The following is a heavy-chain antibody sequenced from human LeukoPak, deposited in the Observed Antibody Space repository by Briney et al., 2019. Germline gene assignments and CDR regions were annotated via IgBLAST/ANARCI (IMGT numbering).Heavy chain of an antibody. V-gene: IGHV5-51*01. J-gene: IGHJ4*02. CDR3: ARGMRYYYGSGSYSFILPYYFDY. CDR2: IYPGDSDT. Sequence: GASVKISCKASGGTFTNYAISWVRKMPGKGLEWMGIIYPGDSDTRYSPSFQGQVTISADKSISTAYLQWSSLKASDTAMYYCARGMRYYYGSGSYSFILPYYFDYWGQGTLVTVSS. CDR1: GGTFTNYA. D-gene: IGHD3-10*01.